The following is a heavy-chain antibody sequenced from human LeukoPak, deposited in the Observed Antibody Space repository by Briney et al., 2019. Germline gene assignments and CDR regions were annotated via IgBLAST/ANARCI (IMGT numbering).Heavy chain of an antibody. D-gene: IGHD6-19*01. CDR2: ISYDGSNK. Sequence: GGSLRLSCVASGFPFSSYGMHWVRQAPGKGLEWVAVISYDGSNKYYADSVKGRFTISRDNSKNTLYLQMNSLRVEDTAAYYCAKDSSGRVWYFDYWGQGTLVTVSS. CDR1: GFPFSSYG. CDR3: AKDSSGRVWYFDY. V-gene: IGHV3-30*18. J-gene: IGHJ4*02.